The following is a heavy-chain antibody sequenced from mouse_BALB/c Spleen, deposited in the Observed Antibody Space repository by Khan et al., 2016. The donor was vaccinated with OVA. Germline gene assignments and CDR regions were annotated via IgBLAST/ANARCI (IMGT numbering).Heavy chain of an antibody. CDR1: GYSITSEYA. V-gene: IGHV3-2*02. CDR3: ARSPYYSYGYALDF. J-gene: IGHJ4*01. D-gene: IGHD2-14*01. Sequence: EVQLQESGPGLVKPSQSLSLTCTVTGYSITSEYAWNWIRQFPGNKLEWMGYISSTGSTSYNPSLKSRISITRDTSKNQFFLQLKSVTTEDTATYYCARSPYYSYGYALDFWGRGTSVTVSS. CDR2: ISSTGST.